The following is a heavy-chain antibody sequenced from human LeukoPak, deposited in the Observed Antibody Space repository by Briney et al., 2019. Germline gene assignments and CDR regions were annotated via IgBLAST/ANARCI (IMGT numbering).Heavy chain of an antibody. Sequence: PSQTLSLTCTVSGGSISSGDYYWSWIRQPPGKGLEWIGYIYYSGSTYYNPSLKSRVTISVDTSKNQFSLKLSSVTAADTAAYYCARALLEWLPYGMDVWGQGTTVTVSS. D-gene: IGHD3-3*01. V-gene: IGHV4-30-4*01. CDR1: GGSISSGDYY. J-gene: IGHJ6*02. CDR2: IYYSGST. CDR3: ARALLEWLPYGMDV.